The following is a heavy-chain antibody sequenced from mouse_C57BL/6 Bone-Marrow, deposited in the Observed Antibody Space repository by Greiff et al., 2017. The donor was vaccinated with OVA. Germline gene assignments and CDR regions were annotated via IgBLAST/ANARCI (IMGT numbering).Heavy chain of an antibody. CDR1: GYTFTSYW. CDR3: ARSPTVVDWYFDV. D-gene: IGHD1-1*01. V-gene: IGHV1-59*01. CDR2: IDPSDSYT. J-gene: IGHJ1*03. Sequence: QVQLQQPGAELVRPGTSVKLSCKASGYTFTSYWMHWVKQRPGQGLEWIGVIDPSDSYTNYNQKFKGKATLTVDTSSSTAYMQRSSLTSEDSAVYYCARSPTVVDWYFDVWGTGTTVTVAS.